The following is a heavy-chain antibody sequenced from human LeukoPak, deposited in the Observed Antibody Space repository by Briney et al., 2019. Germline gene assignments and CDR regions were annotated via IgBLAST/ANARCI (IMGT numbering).Heavy chain of an antibody. CDR1: GGTFSSYA. CDR2: IIPIFGTA. V-gene: IGHV1-69*05. D-gene: IGHD2-2*01. J-gene: IGHJ5*02. CDR3: ARSAYCSSTSCPIRGWFDP. Sequence: SVKVSCKASGGTFSSYAISWVRQAPGQGLEWMGRIIPIFGTANYAQNFQGRVTITTDESTSTAYMELSSLRSEDTAVYYCARSAYCSSTSCPIRGWFDPWGQGTLVTVSS.